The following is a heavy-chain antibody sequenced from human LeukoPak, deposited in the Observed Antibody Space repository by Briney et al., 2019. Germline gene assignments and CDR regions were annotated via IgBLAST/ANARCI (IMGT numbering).Heavy chain of an antibody. J-gene: IGHJ6*03. CDR2: ISSTSSSI. CDR3: AREFGDVSGYYMDV. CDR1: KFTFSSYS. V-gene: IGHV3-48*01. D-gene: IGHD3-16*01. Sequence: GGSLRLSCVASKFTFSSYSMNWVRQAPGKGLEWVAKISSTSSSIYYADSVQGRFTISRDNAKNSVYLQMNSLRVEDMAVYYCAREFGDVSGYYMDVWGKGTTVTVSS.